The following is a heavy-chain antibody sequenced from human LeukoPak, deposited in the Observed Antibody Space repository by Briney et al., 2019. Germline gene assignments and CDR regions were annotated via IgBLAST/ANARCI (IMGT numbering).Heavy chain of an antibody. D-gene: IGHD3-22*01. J-gene: IGHJ3*02. CDR1: GYSISSGYY. Sequence: PSETLSLTCTVSGYSISSGYYWGWIRQPPGKGLEWIGSIFHTGSTYYNPSLKSRVTISVDTSKNQFSLKLSSVTAADTAVYFCARGPYSYDSSGAFDIWGQGTMVTVSS. CDR3: ARGPYSYDSSGAFDI. CDR2: IFHTGST. V-gene: IGHV4-38-2*02.